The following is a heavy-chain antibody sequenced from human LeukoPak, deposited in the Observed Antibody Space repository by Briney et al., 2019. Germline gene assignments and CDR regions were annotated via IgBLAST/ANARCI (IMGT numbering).Heavy chain of an antibody. D-gene: IGHD2-15*01. CDR3: ARIRGYCSGGSCPTRYKYYYYHMDV. CDR1: GFSLSTSGMC. V-gene: IGHV2-70*11. Sequence: SGPTLVNPTQTLTLTCTFSGFSLSTSGMCVSWIRQPPGKALEWLARIDWDDDKYYSTSLKTRLTISKDTSKNQVVLTMTNMDPVDTATYYCARIRGYCSGGSCPTRYKYYYYHMDVWGKGTTVTVSS. J-gene: IGHJ6*03. CDR2: IDWDDDK.